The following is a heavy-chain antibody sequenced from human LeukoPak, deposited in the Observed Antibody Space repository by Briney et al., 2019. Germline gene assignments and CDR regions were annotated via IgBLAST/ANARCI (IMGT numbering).Heavy chain of an antibody. CDR3: ARGLRNTDTFDI. CDR1: GFIFSNYG. CDR2: IWYDGSNK. V-gene: IGHV3-33*01. Sequence: GRSLRVSRVASGFIFSNYGMHWVRQAPGKGLEGVAVIWYDGSNKYYADSVKGRFTISRDNSKNTVYLQMNSLRAEDTAVYYCARGLRNTDTFDIWGQGTMVTVSS. J-gene: IGHJ3*02.